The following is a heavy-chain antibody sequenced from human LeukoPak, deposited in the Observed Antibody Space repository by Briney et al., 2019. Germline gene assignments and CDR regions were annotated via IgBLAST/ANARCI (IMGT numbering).Heavy chain of an antibody. J-gene: IGHJ4*02. Sequence: PGRSLRLSCAASGFTFDDYAMHWVRQAPGKGLEWVSGISWNMGTIGYADSVEGRFTISRDNAKNSLYLQMNSLRAEDTALYYCAKASYGDYPHFDYWGQGTLVTVSS. D-gene: IGHD4-17*01. V-gene: IGHV3-9*01. CDR1: GFTFDDYA. CDR2: ISWNMGTI. CDR3: AKASYGDYPHFDY.